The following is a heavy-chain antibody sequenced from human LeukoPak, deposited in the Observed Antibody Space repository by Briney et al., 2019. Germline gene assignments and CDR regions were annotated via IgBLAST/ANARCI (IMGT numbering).Heavy chain of an antibody. D-gene: IGHD4-17*01. CDR2: INLNSGGT. V-gene: IGHV1-2*02. CDR3: ASTYTVTNSDY. J-gene: IGHJ4*02. Sequence: ASVKVSCKASVTGYYMHWVRQAPGQGLEWMGWINLNSGGTNYAQNFQDRVTMTSDTSISKAYMELSRLRSDDTAIYYCASTYTVTNSDYWGQGTLVTVSS. CDR1: VTGYY.